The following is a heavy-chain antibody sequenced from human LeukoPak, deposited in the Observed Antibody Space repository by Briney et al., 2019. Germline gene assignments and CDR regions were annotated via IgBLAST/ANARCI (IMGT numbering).Heavy chain of an antibody. D-gene: IGHD3-3*01. Sequence: GGSLRLSCAASGFTFSSYSMNWVRQAPGKGLEWVSYISSSSSTIYYADSVKGRFTISRDNSKNTLYLQMNSLRAEDTAVYYCAKDPASRITIFGVVILPNWFDPWGQGTLVTVSS. V-gene: IGHV3-48*04. CDR2: ISSSSSTI. CDR3: AKDPASRITIFGVVILPNWFDP. J-gene: IGHJ5*02. CDR1: GFTFSSYS.